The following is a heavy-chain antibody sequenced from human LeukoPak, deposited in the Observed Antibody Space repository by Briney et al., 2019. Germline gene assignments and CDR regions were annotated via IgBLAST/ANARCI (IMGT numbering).Heavy chain of an antibody. CDR3: ARPNMGNSESDNYGMDV. CDR2: IYPRDSDT. J-gene: IGHJ6*02. V-gene: IGHV5-51*01. D-gene: IGHD4-23*01. CDR1: GYSFTSYW. Sequence: GESLKISCKGSGYSFTSYWIAWVRQMPGKRLEWMGIIYPRDSDTRYSPSFQGQVTISADKSISTAYLQWSSLKASDTAMYYCARPNMGNSESDNYGMDVWGQGTTVTVSS.